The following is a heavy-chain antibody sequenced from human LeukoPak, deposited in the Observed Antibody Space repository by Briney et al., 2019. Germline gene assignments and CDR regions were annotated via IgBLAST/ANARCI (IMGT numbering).Heavy chain of an antibody. CDR2: INHSGST. J-gene: IGHJ6*03. D-gene: IGHD5-12*01. V-gene: IGHV4-34*01. CDR3: ARRIVATIGYYYYYYMDV. Sequence: SETLSLTCAVYGGSFSGYYWSWIRQPPGKGLEWIGEINHSGSTNYNPSLKSRVTISVDTSKNQFSLKLSSVTAADTAVYYCARRIVATIGYYYYYYMDVWGKGTTVTVSS. CDR1: GGSFSGYY.